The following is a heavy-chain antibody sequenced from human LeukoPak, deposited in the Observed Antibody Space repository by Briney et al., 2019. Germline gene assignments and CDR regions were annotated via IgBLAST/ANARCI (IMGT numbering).Heavy chain of an antibody. CDR2: INHSGST. D-gene: IGHD2-15*01. CDR1: GGSFSGYY. Sequence: SETLSLTCAVYGGSFSGYYWSWIRQPPGKGLEWIGEINHSGSTNYNPSLKSRVTISVDTSKNQFSLKLSSVTAADTAAYYCARDGYCSGGSCYLVYWGQGTLVTVSS. CDR3: ARDGYCSGGSCYLVY. V-gene: IGHV4-34*01. J-gene: IGHJ4*02.